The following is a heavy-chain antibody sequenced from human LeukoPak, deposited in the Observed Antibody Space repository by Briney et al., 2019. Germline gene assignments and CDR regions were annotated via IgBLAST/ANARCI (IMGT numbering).Heavy chain of an antibody. V-gene: IGHV3-7*01. CDR2: IKQDGSEK. D-gene: IGHD3-22*01. CDR1: GFTFSSYW. J-gene: IGHJ4*02. CDR3: ASQLQYYYDSSGYIYGDY. Sequence: GGSLRLSCAASGFTFSSYWMSWVRQAPGKGLEWVANIKQDGSEKYYVDSVKGRFTISRDNAKNSLYLQMNSLRAEDTAVYYCASQLQYYYDSSGYIYGDYWGQGTLVTVSS.